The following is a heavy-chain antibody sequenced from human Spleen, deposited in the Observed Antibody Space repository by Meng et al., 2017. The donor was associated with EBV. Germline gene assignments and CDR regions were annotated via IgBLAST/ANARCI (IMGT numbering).Heavy chain of an antibody. Sequence: QLGGAGPGLAGPSGTLSLTCAFSRVFITCGDWWSWVRQPPGKGLEWIGEVYHSGSTNYNPSLKSRVTISVDKSKNQFSLKLSSVSAADTAVYYWARQWEVRGPIDYWGQGTLVTVSS. CDR2: VYHSGST. CDR1: RVFITCGDW. V-gene: IGHV4-4*02. D-gene: IGHD1-26*01. J-gene: IGHJ4*02. CDR3: ARQWEVRGPIDY.